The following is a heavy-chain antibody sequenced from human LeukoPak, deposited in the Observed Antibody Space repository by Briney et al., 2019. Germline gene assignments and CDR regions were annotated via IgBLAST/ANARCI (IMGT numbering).Heavy chain of an antibody. J-gene: IGHJ4*02. Sequence: GGSLRLSCAASGFTVSSNYMSWVRQAPGKGLEWVSVIYSGGSTYYADSVKGRFTISRDNSENTLYLQMNSLRAEDTAVYYCARDIAVAGRRDYWGQGTLVTVSS. D-gene: IGHD6-19*01. CDR1: GFTVSSNY. CDR3: ARDIAVAGRRDY. V-gene: IGHV3-53*01. CDR2: IYSGGST.